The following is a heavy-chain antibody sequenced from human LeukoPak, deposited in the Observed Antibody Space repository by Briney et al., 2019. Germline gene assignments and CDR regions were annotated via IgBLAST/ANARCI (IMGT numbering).Heavy chain of an antibody. CDR1: GFTFNTYW. J-gene: IGHJ4*02. CDR2: VRQDGGEG. CDR3: AKDPAFGGVIVIGY. D-gene: IGHD3-16*02. V-gene: IGHV3-7*01. Sequence: GGSLRLSCAASGFTFNTYWMTWVRQAPGRGLEWVANVRQDGGEGHYVDSVKGRFTVSRDNAENSLYLQLNSLRVEDTAVYYCAKDPAFGGVIVIGYWGQGTLVTVSS.